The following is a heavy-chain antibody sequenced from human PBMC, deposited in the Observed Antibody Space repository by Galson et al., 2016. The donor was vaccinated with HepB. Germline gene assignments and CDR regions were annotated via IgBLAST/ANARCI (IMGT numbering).Heavy chain of an antibody. J-gene: IGHJ4*01. CDR1: GFTYSNYY. CDR3: ARGSPGYTPDFDY. V-gene: IGHV3-21*01. D-gene: IGHD5-12*01. Sequence: SLRLSCAASGFTYSNYYMNWVRQAPGKAPERVSTISRDGSDIYYADSVKGRFTISRDNAKNSLFLQMTSLRADDTAVYYCARGSPGYTPDFDYWGQGTLVTVSS. CDR2: ISRDGSDI.